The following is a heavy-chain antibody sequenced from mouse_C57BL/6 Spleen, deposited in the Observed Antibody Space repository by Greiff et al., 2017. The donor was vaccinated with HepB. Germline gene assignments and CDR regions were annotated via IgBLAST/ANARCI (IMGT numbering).Heavy chain of an antibody. CDR1: GFTFSDYY. D-gene: IGHD1-1*01. CDR3: AREGTVVAAEYFDV. CDR2: INYDGSST. Sequence: EVKLVESEGGLVQPGSSMKLSCTASGFTFSDYYMAWVRQVPEKGLEWVANINYDGSSTYYLDSLKSRFSISRDNAKNILYLQISSLKSEDTATYYCAREGTVVAAEYFDVWGTGTTVTVSS. V-gene: IGHV5-16*01. J-gene: IGHJ1*03.